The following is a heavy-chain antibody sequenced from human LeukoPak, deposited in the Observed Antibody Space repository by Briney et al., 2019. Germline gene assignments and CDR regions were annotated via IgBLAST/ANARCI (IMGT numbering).Heavy chain of an antibody. CDR2: ISYDGSNK. V-gene: IGHV3-30*04. Sequence: PGRSLRLSCAASGFTFSSYAMHWVRQAPGKGLEWVAVISYDGSNKYYADSVKGRFTISRDNSKNTLYLQMNSLRAEDTAVYYCARDLQDDIVVVIPYRRGRISYAFDIWGQGTMVTVS. CDR3: ARDLQDDIVVVIPYRRGRISYAFDI. J-gene: IGHJ3*02. D-gene: IGHD3-22*01. CDR1: GFTFSSYA.